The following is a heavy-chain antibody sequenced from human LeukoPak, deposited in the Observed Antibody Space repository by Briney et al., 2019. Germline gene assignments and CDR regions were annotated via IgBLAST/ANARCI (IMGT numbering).Heavy chain of an antibody. V-gene: IGHV3-48*03. CDR1: GFIFSSYE. CDR3: ARVGAFYSFYFGMDI. Sequence: GGSLRLSRVASGFIFSSYEMNWVRQAPGKGLEWVSYISNSGNNIDYADSVKGRFTISRDNAKNSQYLQMNNLRAEDTAVYYCARVGAFYSFYFGMDIWGQGTTVAVSS. J-gene: IGHJ6*02. CDR2: ISNSGNNI. D-gene: IGHD4-17*01.